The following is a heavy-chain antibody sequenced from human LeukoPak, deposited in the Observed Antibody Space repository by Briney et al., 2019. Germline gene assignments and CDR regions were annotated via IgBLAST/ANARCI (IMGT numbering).Heavy chain of an antibody. CDR2: INHSGST. CDR1: GGSISSYY. D-gene: IGHD6-13*01. Sequence: SETLSLTCTVSGGSISSYYWSWIRQPPGKGLEWIGEINHSGSTNYNPSLKRRVTISVDTSKNQFSLKLSSVTAADTAVYYCARGRLRAAATRWFDPWGQGTLVTVSS. V-gene: IGHV4-34*01. CDR3: ARGRLRAAATRWFDP. J-gene: IGHJ5*02.